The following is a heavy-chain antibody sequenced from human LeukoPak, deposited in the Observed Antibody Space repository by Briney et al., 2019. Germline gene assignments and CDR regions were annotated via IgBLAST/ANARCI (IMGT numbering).Heavy chain of an antibody. CDR2: IYYSGST. V-gene: IGHV4-59*01. Sequence: SETLSLTCTVSGGSISSYYWRWIRQPPGKGLEWIGYIYYSGSTNYNPSLTSRGTISVETSKNQFSRRLSSVTAADTAVYYCARRRTYSYEIDYWGQGTLVTVSS. J-gene: IGHJ4*02. CDR1: GGSISSYY. D-gene: IGHD5-18*01. CDR3: ARRRTYSYEIDY.